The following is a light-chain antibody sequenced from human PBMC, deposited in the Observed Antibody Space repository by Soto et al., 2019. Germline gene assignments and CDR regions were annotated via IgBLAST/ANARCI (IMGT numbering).Light chain of an antibody. V-gene: IGLV2-18*01. CDR3: SLYTSENTYV. CDR2: EAS. CDR1: STDFVSYNR. Sequence: QSVLTHPPSVSGPPGQSVTISCPGTSTDFVSYNRVSWYQQPPGTAPTLIIYEASNRPSGVPDRLSGSKSGNTASLTISGLQAADEADYYCSLYTSENTYVFGTGTKVTVL. J-gene: IGLJ1*01.